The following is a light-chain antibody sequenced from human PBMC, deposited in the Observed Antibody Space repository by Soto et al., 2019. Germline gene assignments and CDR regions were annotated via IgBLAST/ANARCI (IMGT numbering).Light chain of an antibody. CDR3: QQSYSTPLWT. CDR2: AAS. CDR1: QSISSY. J-gene: IGKJ1*01. Sequence: DIQMTQSPSSLSASVGDRVTITCRASQSISSYLNWYQQKPGKAPKLLIYAASSLQSGVPSRFXGSGSGTDFPLTISSLQPEDFATYYCQQSYSTPLWTFGQGTKVEIK. V-gene: IGKV1-39*01.